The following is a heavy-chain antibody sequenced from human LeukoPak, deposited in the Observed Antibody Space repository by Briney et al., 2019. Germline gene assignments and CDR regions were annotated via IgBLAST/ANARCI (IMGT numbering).Heavy chain of an antibody. J-gene: IGHJ5*02. CDR2: INPNSGGT. D-gene: IGHD3-9*01. V-gene: IGHV1-2*02. CDR3: ARDGSDYDILTGYDGGRSWFDP. CDR1: GYTFTGYY. Sequence: GASVKVSCRASGYTFTGYYMHWVRQAPGQGLEWMGWINPNSGGTNYAQKFQGRVTMTRDTSISTAYMELSRLRSDDTAVYYCARDGSDYDILTGYDGGRSWFDPWGQGTLVTVSS.